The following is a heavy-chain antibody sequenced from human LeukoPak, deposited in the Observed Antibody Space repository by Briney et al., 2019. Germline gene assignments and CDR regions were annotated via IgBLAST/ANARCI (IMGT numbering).Heavy chain of an antibody. CDR1: GGSISRYY. D-gene: IGHD5-12*01. V-gene: IGHV4-59*01. J-gene: IGHJ5*02. CDR2: IYYNGST. Sequence: SETQSLTCTVSGGSISRYYWSWIRQPPGKGLEWIGNIYYNGSTNYKPPLKSRVTISVHTSKNQFSLNLRSLTAADTAVYYCARGGYSGYAFDRWGQGTRVTVSS. CDR3: ARGGYSGYAFDR.